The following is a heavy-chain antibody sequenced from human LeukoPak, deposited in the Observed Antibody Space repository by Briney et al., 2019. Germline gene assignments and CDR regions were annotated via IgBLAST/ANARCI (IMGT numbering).Heavy chain of an antibody. J-gene: IGHJ4*02. D-gene: IGHD3-22*01. CDR1: GFTFSSYW. CDR2: INSDGSST. Sequence: PGGSLRLSCAASGFTFSSYWMHWVRQAPGKGLVGVSRINSDGSSTSYADSVKGRFTISRDNAKNTVDLQMNSLRAEDTAVYYCARDSLYYTGVGDYFDYWGQGTLVTVSS. CDR3: ARDSLYYTGVGDYFDY. V-gene: IGHV3-74*01.